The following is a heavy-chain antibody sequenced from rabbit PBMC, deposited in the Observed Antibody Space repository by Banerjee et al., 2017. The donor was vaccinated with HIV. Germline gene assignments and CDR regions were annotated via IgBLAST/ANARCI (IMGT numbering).Heavy chain of an antibody. J-gene: IGHJ4*01. D-gene: IGHD4-1*01. V-gene: IGHV1S45*01. Sequence: QEQLVESGGGLVKPEGSLTLTCTASGLSFSNSYWICWVRQAPGKGLEWIACINTSSGSTDYATWAKGRFTISRTSSTTVALQMTSLTAADTATYFCARDLADVIGWNFNLWGPGTLVTVS. CDR3: ARDLADVIGWNFNL. CDR1: GLSFSNSYW. CDR2: INTSSGST.